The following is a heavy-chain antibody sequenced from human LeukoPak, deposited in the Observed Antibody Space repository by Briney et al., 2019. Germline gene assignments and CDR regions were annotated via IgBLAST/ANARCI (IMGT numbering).Heavy chain of an antibody. V-gene: IGHV1-2*02. CDR2: INPNSGGT. CDR1: GYTFTGYY. J-gene: IGHJ4*02. Sequence: ASVKVSCKASGYTFTGYYMHWVRQAPGQGLEWMGWINPNSGGTNYAQKFQGRVTMTEDTSTDTAYMELSSLRSEDTAVYYCATDRVGATDYWGQGTLVTVSS. CDR3: ATDRVGATDY. D-gene: IGHD1-26*01.